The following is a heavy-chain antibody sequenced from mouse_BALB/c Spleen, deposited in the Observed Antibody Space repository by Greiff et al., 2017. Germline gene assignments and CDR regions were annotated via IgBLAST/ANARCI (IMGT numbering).Heavy chain of an antibody. Sequence: DVMLVESGGGLVQPGGSLKLSCAASGFTFSSYGMSWVRQTPDKRLELVATINSNGGSTYYPDSVKGRFTISRDNAKNTLYLQMSSLKSEDTAMYYCARDVRRFDYWGQGTTLTVSS. CDR2: INSNGGST. CDR3: ARDVRRFDY. V-gene: IGHV5-6-3*01. CDR1: GFTFSSYG. J-gene: IGHJ2*01. D-gene: IGHD2-14*01.